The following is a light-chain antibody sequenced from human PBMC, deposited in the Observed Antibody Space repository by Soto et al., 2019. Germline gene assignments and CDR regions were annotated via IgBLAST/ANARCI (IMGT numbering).Light chain of an antibody. CDR3: QQYNSWPWT. V-gene: IGKV3-15*01. J-gene: IGKJ1*01. CDR1: QSVSSN. Sequence: EIVMTQSTATLSLSHGERATLSCRASQSVSSNLAWYQQKPGQAPRLLIYGASTRATGVPARFSGSGSGTEFTLTISSLQSEDFAVYYCQQYNSWPWTFGQGTIVDIK. CDR2: GAS.